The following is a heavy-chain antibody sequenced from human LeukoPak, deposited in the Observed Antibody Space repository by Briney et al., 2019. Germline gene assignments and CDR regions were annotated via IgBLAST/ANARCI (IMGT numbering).Heavy chain of an antibody. V-gene: IGHV5-10-1*01. CDR1: GYSFTSYW. J-gene: IGHJ4*02. CDR3: ARRRKAYDSSGDYLYYFDY. CDR2: IDPSDSYT. Sequence: GESLKISCKGSGYSFTSYWISWVRQMPGKGLEWMGRIDPSDSYTNYSPSFQGHVTISADKSISTAYLQWSSLKASDTAMYYCARRRKAYDSSGDYLYYFDYWGQGTLVTVSS. D-gene: IGHD3-22*01.